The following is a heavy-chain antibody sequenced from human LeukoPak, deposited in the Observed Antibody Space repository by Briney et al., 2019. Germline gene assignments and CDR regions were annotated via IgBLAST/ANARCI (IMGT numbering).Heavy chain of an antibody. CDR2: IIPIFGTA. J-gene: IGHJ4*02. V-gene: IGHV1-69*01. CDR3: ARLPYDSSGYLDY. D-gene: IGHD3-22*01. Sequence: SVKVSCKASGGTFSSYAISWVRQAPGQGFEWMGGIIPIFGTANYAQKFQGRVTITADESTSTAYMELSSLRSEDTAVYYCARLPYDSSGYLDYWGQGTLVTVSS. CDR1: GGTFSSYA.